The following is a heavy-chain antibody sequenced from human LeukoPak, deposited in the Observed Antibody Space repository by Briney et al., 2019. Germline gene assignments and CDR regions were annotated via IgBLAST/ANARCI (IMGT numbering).Heavy chain of an antibody. CDR2: IYYSGSP. CDR1: GGSFSGYY. Sequence: SETLSLTCAVYGGSFSGYYWSWIRQPPGKGLEWIGYIYYSGSPNYNPSLKSRVTISVDTSKNQFSLKLSSVTAADTAVYYCARQDIVGPTNDAFDIWGQGTMVTVSS. V-gene: IGHV4-59*01. CDR3: ARQDIVGPTNDAFDI. D-gene: IGHD1-26*01. J-gene: IGHJ3*02.